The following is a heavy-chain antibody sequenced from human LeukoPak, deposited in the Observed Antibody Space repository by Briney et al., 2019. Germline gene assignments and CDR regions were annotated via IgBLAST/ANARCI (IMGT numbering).Heavy chain of an antibody. CDR1: GFTFSSYG. J-gene: IGHJ4*02. Sequence: GGSLRLSCAASGFTFSSYGMHWVRQAPGKGLEWVAVIWYDGSNKYYADSVKGRFTISRDNSKNTLYLQMNSLRAEDTAVYYCARGGAYYYDSSGYSDYWGQGTLVTVSS. V-gene: IGHV3-33*01. D-gene: IGHD3-22*01. CDR3: ARGGAYYYDSSGYSDY. CDR2: IWYDGSNK.